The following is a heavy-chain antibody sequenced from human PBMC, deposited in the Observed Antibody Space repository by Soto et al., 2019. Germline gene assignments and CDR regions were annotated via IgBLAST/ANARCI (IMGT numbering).Heavy chain of an antibody. CDR1: GGSISSGDYY. J-gene: IGHJ4*02. D-gene: IGHD2-15*01. CDR2: IYYSGST. CDR3: VMYCSGGSCYAPYFDY. V-gene: IGHV4-30-4*01. Sequence: SETLSLTCTVSGGSISSGDYYWSWIRQPPGKGLEWIGYIYYSGSTYYNPSLKSRVTISVDTSKNQFSLKLSSVTAADTAVYYCVMYCSGGSCYAPYFDYWGQGTLVTVSS.